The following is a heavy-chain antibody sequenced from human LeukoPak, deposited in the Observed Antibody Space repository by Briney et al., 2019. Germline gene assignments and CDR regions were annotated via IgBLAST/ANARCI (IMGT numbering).Heavy chain of an antibody. CDR2: INHDGSER. J-gene: IGHJ4*02. D-gene: IGHD3-22*01. CDR3: ARCGLSGSYYYGYFDY. Sequence: PGGSLRLSCAASGFTFSSYSMNWVRQAPGKGLEWVANINHDGSERYYVDSVKGRFTISRDNAKNSLYLQMSSLRAEDTAVYYCARCGLSGSYYYGYFDYWGQGTLVTVSS. V-gene: IGHV3-7*04. CDR1: GFTFSSYS.